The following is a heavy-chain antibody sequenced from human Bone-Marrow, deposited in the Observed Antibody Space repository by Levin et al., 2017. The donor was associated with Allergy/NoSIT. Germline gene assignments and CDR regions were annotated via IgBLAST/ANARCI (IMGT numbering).Heavy chain of an antibody. CDR1: GFTFSDYG. J-gene: IGHJ2*01. D-gene: IGHD6-19*01. Sequence: PGGSLRLSCAASGFTFSDYGMTWVRQAPGKGLEWVSALNGNGGNTYYADSVKGRFTISRDNSQNTLYLQMNSLRAEDTAVYFCAKGGGSGWYQADWYFDRWGRGTLVTVTS. V-gene: IGHV3-23*01. CDR3: AKGGGSGWYQADWYFDR. CDR2: LNGNGGNT.